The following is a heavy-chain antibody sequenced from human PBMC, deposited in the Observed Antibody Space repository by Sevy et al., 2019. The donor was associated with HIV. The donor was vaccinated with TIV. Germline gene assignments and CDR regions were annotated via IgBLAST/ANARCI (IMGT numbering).Heavy chain of an antibody. V-gene: IGHV1-18*01. CDR1: GYTFKTYG. D-gene: IGHD2-2*01. CDR2: ISAYSGDT. CDR3: ARDKPQGVVIIPGSMWGGVDY. J-gene: IGHJ4*02. Sequence: ASVKVSCKTFGYTFKTYGISWVRQAPGQGLEWMGWISAYSGDTNFAQKFQGRVTMTTATSTSTAYMELGSLRSDDTAVYFCARDKPQGVVIIPGSMWGGVDYWGQGTVVTVSS.